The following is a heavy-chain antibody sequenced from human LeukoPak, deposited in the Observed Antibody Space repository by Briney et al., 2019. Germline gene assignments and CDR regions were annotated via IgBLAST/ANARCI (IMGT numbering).Heavy chain of an antibody. CDR2: TSYDGSNK. CDR3: ARVRASVVVTARSGFDY. CDR1: GFTFSSYA. Sequence: AGGSLRLSCAASGFTFSSYAMHWVRQAPGKGLEWVAVTSYDGSNKYYADSVKGRFTISRDNSKNTLYLQMNSLRAEDTAVYYCARVRASVVVTARSGFDYWGQGTLVTVSS. D-gene: IGHD2-21*02. J-gene: IGHJ4*02. V-gene: IGHV3-30-3*01.